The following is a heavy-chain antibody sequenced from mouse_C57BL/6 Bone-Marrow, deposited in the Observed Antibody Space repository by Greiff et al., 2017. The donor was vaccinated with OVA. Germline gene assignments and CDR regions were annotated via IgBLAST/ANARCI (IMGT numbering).Heavy chain of an antibody. CDR1: GFTFSDFY. J-gene: IGHJ3*01. CDR3: ERDALTGTRGFAY. D-gene: IGHD4-1*01. V-gene: IGHV7-1*01. Sequence: DVKLVESGGGLVQSGRSLRLSCATSGFTFSDFYMEWVRQAPGKGLEWIAASRNKANDYTTEYSASVKGRFIVSRDTSQSILYLQMNALRAEYTAIYYCERDALTGTRGFAYWGQGTLVTVSA. CDR2: SRNKANDYTT.